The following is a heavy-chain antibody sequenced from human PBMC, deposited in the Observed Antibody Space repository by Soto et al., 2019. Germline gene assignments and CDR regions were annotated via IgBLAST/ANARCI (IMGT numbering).Heavy chain of an antibody. CDR1: GGSVSSGSYY. V-gene: IGHV4-61*01. CDR2: IYYSGST. J-gene: IGHJ6*02. CDR3: ARDLGSQNYYYYGMDV. D-gene: IGHD1-26*01. Sequence: SETLSLTCTVSGGSVSSGSYYWSWIRQPPGKGLEWIGYIYYSGSTNYNPSLKSRVTISVDTSKNQFSLKLSSVTAADTAVYYCARDLGSQNYYYYGMDVWGQGTTVTVSS.